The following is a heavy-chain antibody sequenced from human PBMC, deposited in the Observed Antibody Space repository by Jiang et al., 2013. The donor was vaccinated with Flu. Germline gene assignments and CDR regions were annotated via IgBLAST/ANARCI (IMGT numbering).Heavy chain of an antibody. D-gene: IGHD3-10*02. CDR3: VAATSVTMWAFAI. CDR2: IYNSGRT. J-gene: IGHJ3*02. Sequence: GLVKPPQTLSLTCTVSGGSISSGDFYWSWFRQPPGKSLEWIGYIYNSGRTYYSPSLESRITISLDTSKNQFSLQLSSVTAADTALYYCVAATSVTMWAFAIWGQGTMVNVSS. V-gene: IGHV4-30-4*01. CDR1: GGSISSGDFY.